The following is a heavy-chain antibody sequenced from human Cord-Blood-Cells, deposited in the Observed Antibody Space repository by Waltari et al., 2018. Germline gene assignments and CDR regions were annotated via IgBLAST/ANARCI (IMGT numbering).Heavy chain of an antibody. CDR2: IIPICDTA. D-gene: IGHD6-13*01. CDR3: AREGYSSSWYDAFDI. CDR1: GGTFSSYA. V-gene: IGHV1-69*01. Sequence: QVQLVQSGAEVKKPGSSVKVSCKASGGTFSSYAISWVRQAPGQGLEWMGGIIPICDTANYSQKFQGRVTITADESTSTAYMELSSLRSEDTAVYYCAREGYSSSWYDAFDIWGQGTMVTVSS. J-gene: IGHJ3*02.